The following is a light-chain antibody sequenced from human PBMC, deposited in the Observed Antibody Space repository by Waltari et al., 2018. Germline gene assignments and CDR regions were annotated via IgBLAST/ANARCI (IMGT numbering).Light chain of an antibody. Sequence: DIQMTQSPSTLSASVGDRVTITCRASQSISSWLAWYQQKPGKVPKLLIYDASSLESGGPSRFSGSGSGTEFTLTISSLQPDDFATYYCQQYNSYLYTFGQGTKLEIK. CDR2: DAS. CDR1: QSISSW. V-gene: IGKV1-5*01. J-gene: IGKJ2*01. CDR3: QQYNSYLYT.